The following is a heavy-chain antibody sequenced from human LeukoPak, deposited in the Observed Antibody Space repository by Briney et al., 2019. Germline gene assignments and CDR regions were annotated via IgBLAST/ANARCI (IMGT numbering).Heavy chain of an antibody. J-gene: IGHJ4*02. D-gene: IGHD5-18*01. CDR3: ARDQGWATAMVLTSGDY. V-gene: IGHV1-24*01. CDR2: FDPEDGET. CDR1: GYTLTELS. Sequence: GASVKVSCKVSGYTLTELSMHWVRQAPGKGLEWMGGFDPEDGETIYAQKFQSRVTMTRDTSTSTVYMELSSLRSEDTAVYYCARDQGWATAMVLTSGDYWGQGTLVTVSS.